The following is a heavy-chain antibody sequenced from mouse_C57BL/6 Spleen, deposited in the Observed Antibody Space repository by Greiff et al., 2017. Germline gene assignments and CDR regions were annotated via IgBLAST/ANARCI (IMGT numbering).Heavy chain of an antibody. V-gene: IGHV1-64*01. CDR3: AEGPYYYGSSLDY. J-gene: IGHJ2*01. CDR2: IHPNSGST. D-gene: IGHD1-1*01. CDR1: GYTFTSYW. Sequence: QVQLQQSGAELVKPGASVKLSCKASGYTFTSYWMHWVKQRPGQGLEWIGMIHPNSGSTNYNEKFKSKATLTVDKSSSTAYMQLSSLTSEDSAVYYCAEGPYYYGSSLDYWGQGTTRTVSS.